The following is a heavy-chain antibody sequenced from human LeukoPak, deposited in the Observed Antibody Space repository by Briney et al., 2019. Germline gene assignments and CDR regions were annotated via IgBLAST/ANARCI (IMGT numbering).Heavy chain of an antibody. Sequence: GGSLRLSCAASGFAFSSFDMHWVRQAPGKGLEWVAFVRSDGSNKYYADSVKGRFTISRDNSKNTLYLQMNSLGAEDTAVYYCAEAHFDSSGILDYWGQGTLVTVSS. V-gene: IGHV3-30*02. D-gene: IGHD3-22*01. J-gene: IGHJ4*02. CDR3: AEAHFDSSGILDY. CDR1: GFAFSSFD. CDR2: VRSDGSNK.